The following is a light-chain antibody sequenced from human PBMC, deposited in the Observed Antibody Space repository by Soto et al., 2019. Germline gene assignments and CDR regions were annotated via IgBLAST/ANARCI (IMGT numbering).Light chain of an antibody. Sequence: QSALTQPPSASGSPGQSVTISCTGTSSDVGGYNYVSWYQQHPGKVPKLMVYEVNKRPSGVPDRFSGSKSGNTASLTVAGLQVGEGAYYSCTSYEGGNNFFGTGTKLP. J-gene: IGLJ1*01. CDR2: EVN. CDR1: SSDVGGYNY. CDR3: TSYEGGNNF. V-gene: IGLV2-8*01.